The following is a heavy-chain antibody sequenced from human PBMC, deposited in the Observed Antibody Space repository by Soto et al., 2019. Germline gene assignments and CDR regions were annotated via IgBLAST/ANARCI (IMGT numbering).Heavy chain of an antibody. Sequence: KFQGRVTITRDTSASTAYLELSSMRSEDTAVYYCSRDSTSWDKYSFDIWGQGTMVTVSS. V-gene: IGHV1-3*01. D-gene: IGHD6-13*01. CDR3: SRDSTSWDKYSFDI. J-gene: IGHJ3*02.